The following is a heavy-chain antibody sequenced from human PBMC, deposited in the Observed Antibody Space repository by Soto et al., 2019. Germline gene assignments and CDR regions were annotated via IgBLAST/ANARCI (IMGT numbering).Heavy chain of an antibody. J-gene: IGHJ6*02. CDR2: ISGSGGST. Sequence: GGSVRLSCAASGFTVSSYGMSWVRQAPGKGLEWVSAISGSGGSTYYADSVKGRFTISRDNSKNTLYLQMNSLRAEDTAVYYCAKDSSSWPDYYYGMDVWGQGTTVTVSS. CDR1: GFTVSSYG. D-gene: IGHD6-13*01. CDR3: AKDSSSWPDYYYGMDV. V-gene: IGHV3-23*01.